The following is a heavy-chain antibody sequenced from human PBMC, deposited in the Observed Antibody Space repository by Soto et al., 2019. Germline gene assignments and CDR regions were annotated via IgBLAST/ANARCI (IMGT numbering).Heavy chain of an antibody. D-gene: IGHD3-10*01. J-gene: IGHJ4*02. CDR3: ATFHSGSGNGF. V-gene: IGHV3-11*06. Sequence: PGGSLRLSCVASGLSLSDYYMSWIRQAPGRGLEWVSYISDSGSYATYADSVKGRFTISRDNAKNTLYLQMNSLRSEDTAVYYCATFHSGSGNGFWGQGTLVTVSS. CDR1: GLSLSDYY. CDR2: ISDSGSYA.